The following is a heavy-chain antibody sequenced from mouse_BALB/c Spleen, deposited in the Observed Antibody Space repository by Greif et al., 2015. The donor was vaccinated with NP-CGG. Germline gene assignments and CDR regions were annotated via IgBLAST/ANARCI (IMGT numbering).Heavy chain of an antibody. CDR2: INPSTGYT. V-gene: IGHV1-7*01. CDR3: AVDDYDGFAY. CDR1: GYTFTSYW. J-gene: IGHJ3*01. D-gene: IGHD2-4*01. Sequence: QVQLQQSGAELAKPGASVKMSCKASGYTFTSYWMHWVKQRPGQGLEWIGYINPSTGYTEYNQKFKDKATLTADKSSSTAYMQLGSLTSEDSAVYYCAVDDYDGFAYWGQGTLVTVSA.